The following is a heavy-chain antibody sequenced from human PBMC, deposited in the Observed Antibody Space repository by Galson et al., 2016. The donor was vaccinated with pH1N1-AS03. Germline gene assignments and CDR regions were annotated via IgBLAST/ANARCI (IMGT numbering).Heavy chain of an antibody. D-gene: IGHD3-3*01. CDR2: IHCHDDE. V-gene: IGHV2-5*01. CDR3: AHGILANYDFWSGPFNWFDP. Sequence: PALVKPTQRLTLTCTFSGFSLRTSGLGVGWIRQSPGEALEWLALIHCHDDERYTPSLTNRLTIAKDASKNQVVLTMTNMDPVDTATYSCAHGILANYDFWSGPFNWFDPWGQGIPVTVS. CDR1: GFSLRTSGLG. J-gene: IGHJ5*02.